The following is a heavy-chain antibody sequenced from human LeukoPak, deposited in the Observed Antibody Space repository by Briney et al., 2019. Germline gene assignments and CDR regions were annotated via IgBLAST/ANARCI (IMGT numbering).Heavy chain of an antibody. Sequence: GGSLRLSCAASGFTFSSYWMHWVRQAPGKGLVWVSRISDGGSTTTYADSVKGRFTISRDNAKNTLYLQMNGLRAEDTAVYYCSRSAYYDGSGSYYDYWGQGTLVTVSS. V-gene: IGHV3-74*01. J-gene: IGHJ4*02. CDR1: GFTFSSYW. CDR2: ISDGGSTT. CDR3: SRSAYYDGSGSYYDY. D-gene: IGHD3-22*01.